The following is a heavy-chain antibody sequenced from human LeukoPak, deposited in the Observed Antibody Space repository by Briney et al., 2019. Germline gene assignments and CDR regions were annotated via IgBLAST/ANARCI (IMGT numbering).Heavy chain of an antibody. CDR3: AKDLDSSGTRFDY. CDR1: GFTFSIYA. V-gene: IGHV3-23*01. Sequence: GGSLRLSCAASGFTFSIYAMAWVSQAPGKGLEWVSGISGSGDSTYYADSVKGRFTISRDNSKNTLYLQMNSLRAEDTATYYCAKDLDSSGTRFDYWGQGTLVTVSS. J-gene: IGHJ4*02. D-gene: IGHD3-22*01. CDR2: ISGSGDST.